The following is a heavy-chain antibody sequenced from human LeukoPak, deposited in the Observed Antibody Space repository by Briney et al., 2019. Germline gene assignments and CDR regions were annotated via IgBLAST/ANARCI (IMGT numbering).Heavy chain of an antibody. D-gene: IGHD1-26*01. V-gene: IGHV4-34*01. CDR2: INHSGST. Sequence: SETLSLTCAVYGGSFSGYYWSWIRQPPGKGLEWIGEINHSGSTNYNPSLKSRVTISVDTSKNQFSLKLSSVTAADTAVYYCARSVGSFDPWGQGTLVTVSS. CDR3: ARSVGSFDP. J-gene: IGHJ5*02. CDR1: GGSFSGYY.